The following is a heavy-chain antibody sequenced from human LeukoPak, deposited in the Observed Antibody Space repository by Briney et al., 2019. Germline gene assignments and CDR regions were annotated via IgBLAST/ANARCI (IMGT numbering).Heavy chain of an antibody. J-gene: IGHJ5*02. V-gene: IGHV4-30-2*01. CDR1: GGSISSGGYS. Sequence: PSEALPLTCAVSGGSISSGGYSWSWIRQPPGKGLEWIGYIYHSGSTYYNPSLESRVTISVDRSKNQFSLKLSSVTAADTAVYYCARVRYCSSTSCSNNWFDPWGQGTLVTVSS. D-gene: IGHD2-2*01. CDR2: IYHSGST. CDR3: ARVRYCSSTSCSNNWFDP.